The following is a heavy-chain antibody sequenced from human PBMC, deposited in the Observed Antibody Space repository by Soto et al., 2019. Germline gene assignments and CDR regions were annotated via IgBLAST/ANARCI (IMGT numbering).Heavy chain of an antibody. Sequence: PSETLSLTCTVAAGTNSSGGYYWNWIRQHPGKGLEWIGYIYYSGSTYYNPSLKSRVTISVDTSKNQFSLKLSSVTAADTAVYYCARDFGSSGPGWNSDAFDICGQGTMVPVSS. J-gene: IGHJ3*02. D-gene: IGHD3-22*01. CDR1: AGTNSSGGYY. V-gene: IGHV4-31*03. CDR2: IYYSGST. CDR3: ARDFGSSGPGWNSDAFDI.